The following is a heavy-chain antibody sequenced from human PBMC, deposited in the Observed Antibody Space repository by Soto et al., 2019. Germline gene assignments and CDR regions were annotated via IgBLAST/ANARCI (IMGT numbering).Heavy chain of an antibody. V-gene: IGHV1-69*06. Sequence: GASVKVSCKASGGTFSSYAISWVRQAPGQGLEWMGGIIPIFGTANYAQKFQGRVTITADKSTSTAYMELSSLRSEDTAVYYCAREIVGDYFDYWGQGTLVTVSS. CDR1: GGTFSSYA. CDR2: IIPIFGTA. D-gene: IGHD1-26*01. CDR3: AREIVGDYFDY. J-gene: IGHJ4*02.